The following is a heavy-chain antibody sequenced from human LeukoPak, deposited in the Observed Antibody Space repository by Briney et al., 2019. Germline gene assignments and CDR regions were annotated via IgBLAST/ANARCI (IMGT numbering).Heavy chain of an antibody. CDR2: ISDSGGRT. CDR1: GITLSNYG. J-gene: IGHJ4*02. V-gene: IGHV3-23*01. D-gene: IGHD3-22*01. Sequence: GGSLRLSCAVSGITLSNYGMSWVRQAPGKGLERVAGISDSGGRTNYADSVKGRFTISRDNPKNTLYLQMNSLRTEDTAVYFCAKRGVVIRVILVGFHKEAYYFDSWGQGSLVTVSS. CDR3: AKRGVVIRVILVGFHKEAYYFDS.